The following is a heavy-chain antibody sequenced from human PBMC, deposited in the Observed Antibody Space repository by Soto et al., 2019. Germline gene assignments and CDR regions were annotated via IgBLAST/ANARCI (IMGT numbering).Heavy chain of an antibody. CDR1: GYIFTSYG. D-gene: IGHD3-3*01. J-gene: IGHJ4*02. Sequence: ASVKVSCKASGYIFTSYGISWVRQAPGQGLEWMGWISAYNGKTKYAQNLQGRVTLTTDTSKYTAYMELRSLQSDDTAVYYCARDFGISLCPPPTFFDSSGQAALVTVCS. CDR2: ISAYNGKT. CDR3: ARDFGISLCPPPTFFDS. V-gene: IGHV1-18*01.